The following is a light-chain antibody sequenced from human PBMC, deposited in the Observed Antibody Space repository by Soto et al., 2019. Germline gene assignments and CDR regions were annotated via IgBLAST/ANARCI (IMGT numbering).Light chain of an antibody. CDR2: DAS. J-gene: IGKJ4*01. CDR1: QGVSNL. Sequence: EIVLTQSPDTLSLSPGDRATLSCRASQGVSNLLAWYQQRPGQAPRLLIYDASKRATGVPARFSGSGSGTDFNLTISSLGPEDFAVYYCQQRADWPPALTFGGGTKVDI. V-gene: IGKV3-11*01. CDR3: QQRADWPPALT.